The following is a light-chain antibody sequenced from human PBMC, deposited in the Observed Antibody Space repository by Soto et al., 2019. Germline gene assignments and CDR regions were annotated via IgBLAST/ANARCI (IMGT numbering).Light chain of an antibody. CDR3: QSYDTTNQV. CDR1: SGSIASNY. V-gene: IGLV6-57*04. CDR2: KDN. Sequence: FMLTQPHSVSESPGKTVTISCTRSSGSIASNYVQWYQQRPGSAPTTVIYKDNQRPSGVPDRFSGSIDSSSNSASLSISGLKTEDEADYYCQSYDTTNQVFGGGTKVTVL. J-gene: IGLJ2*01.